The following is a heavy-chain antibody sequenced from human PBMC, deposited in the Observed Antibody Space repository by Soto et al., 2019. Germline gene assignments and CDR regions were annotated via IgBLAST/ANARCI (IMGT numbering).Heavy chain of an antibody. CDR1: GGTFSSYA. CDR3: ARDAPSPYYDILTGYPSNYYYYGMDV. CDR2: IIPIFGTA. Sequence: SVKVSCKASGGTFSSYAISWVRQAPGQGLEWMGGIIPIFGTANYAQKFQGRVTITADESTSTAYMELSSLRSEDTAVYYCARDAPSPYYDILTGYPSNYYYYGMDVWGQGTTVTVSS. J-gene: IGHJ6*02. D-gene: IGHD3-9*01. V-gene: IGHV1-69*13.